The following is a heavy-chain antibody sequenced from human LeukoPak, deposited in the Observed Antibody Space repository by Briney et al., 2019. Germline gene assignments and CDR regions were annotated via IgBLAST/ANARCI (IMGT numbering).Heavy chain of an antibody. CDR1: GGSFSGYY. J-gene: IGHJ4*02. V-gene: IGHV4-34*01. CDR3: AGAMATLYYFDY. D-gene: IGHD5-24*01. Sequence: PSETLSLTCAVYGGSFSGYYWSWIRQPPGKGLEWIGEINHSGSTNYNPSLKSRVTISVDTSKNQFSLKLSSVTAADTAVYYCAGAMATLYYFDYWGQGTLVTVSS. CDR2: INHSGST.